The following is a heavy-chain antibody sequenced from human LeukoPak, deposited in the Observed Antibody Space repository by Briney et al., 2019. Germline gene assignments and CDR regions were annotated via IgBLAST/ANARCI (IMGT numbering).Heavy chain of an antibody. J-gene: IGHJ6*02. Sequence: GGSLRLSCAASGFTFDDYAMHWVRQAPGKGLEWVSGISWNSGSIGYADSVKGRFTISRDNAKNSLYLQMNSLRAEDMALYYCAKGRNSGSPQGGYYYYGMDVWGQGTTVTVSS. CDR1: GFTFDDYA. CDR2: ISWNSGSI. D-gene: IGHD5-12*01. V-gene: IGHV3-9*03. CDR3: AKGRNSGSPQGGYYYYGMDV.